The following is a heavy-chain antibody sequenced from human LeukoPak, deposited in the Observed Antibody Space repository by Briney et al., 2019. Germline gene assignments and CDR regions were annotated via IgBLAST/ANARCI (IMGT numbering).Heavy chain of an antibody. CDR3: AIPGSSGWYY. J-gene: IGHJ4*02. V-gene: IGHV1-18*01. D-gene: IGHD6-19*01. Sequence: GASVNVSCKASGYTFTSYGISWVRQAPGQGLEWMGWISAYNGNTNHAQKLQGRVTMTTDTSTSTDYMELRSLRSDDTAVYYCAIPGSSGWYYWGQGTLVSVSS. CDR2: ISAYNGNT. CDR1: GYTFTSYG.